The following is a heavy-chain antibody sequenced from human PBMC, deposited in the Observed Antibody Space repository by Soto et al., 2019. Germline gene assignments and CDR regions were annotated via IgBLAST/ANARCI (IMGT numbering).Heavy chain of an antibody. CDR1: GFTFSSYD. Sequence: EVQLVESGGGLVQPGGSLRLSCAASGFTFSSYDMHWVRQATGKGLEWVSAIGTAGDTYYPGSVKGRFTISRENAKNSLYLQMNSLRAGDTAVFYCARGYAGLQYFDLWGRVTLVTVSS. CDR2: IGTAGDT. V-gene: IGHV3-13*04. CDR3: ARGYAGLQYFDL. D-gene: IGHD2-2*01. J-gene: IGHJ2*01.